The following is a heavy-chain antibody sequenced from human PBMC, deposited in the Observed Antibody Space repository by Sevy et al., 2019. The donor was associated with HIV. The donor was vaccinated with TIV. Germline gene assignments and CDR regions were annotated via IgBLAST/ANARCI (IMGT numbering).Heavy chain of an antibody. D-gene: IGHD5-18*01. CDR1: GFTFSSYG. V-gene: IGHV3-30*18. CDR2: ISYDGRNK. CDR3: AKDRLQLWFDY. Sequence: GGSLRLSCAASGFTFSSYGMHWVRQAPGKGLEWVAVISYDGRNKYYADSVKGRFTISRDNSKNTLYLQMNSLRAEDTAVYYCAKDRLQLWFDYWGQGTLVTVSS. J-gene: IGHJ4*02.